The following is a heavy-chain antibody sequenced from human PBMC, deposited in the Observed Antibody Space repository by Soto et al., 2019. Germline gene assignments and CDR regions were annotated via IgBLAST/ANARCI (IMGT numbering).Heavy chain of an antibody. CDR1: RVAFSKFI. CDR2: IIPIFGTA. V-gene: IGHV1-69*01. D-gene: IGHD6-19*01. CDR3: AKVRYSSPMGYYYGMDV. Sequence: QAQLEQSGGEVKKPGSSVKVSCKASRVAFSKFIVTWVRQAPGLGLEWVGGIIPIFGTANYAQKFQGRVTITADESTSTYYREVNNLRSEDTAVYYCAKVRYSSPMGYYYGMDVWGQGTTVTVSS. J-gene: IGHJ6*02.